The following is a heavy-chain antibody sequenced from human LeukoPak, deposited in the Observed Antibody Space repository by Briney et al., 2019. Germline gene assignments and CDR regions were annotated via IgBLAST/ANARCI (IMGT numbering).Heavy chain of an antibody. D-gene: IGHD6-6*01. V-gene: IGHV4-59*01. CDR1: GGSISSYY. CDR3: AREVKYSSSAGYYYMDV. Sequence: PSETLPLTRTVSGGSISSYYWSWIRQPPGKGLEWIGYIYYSGSTNYNPSLKSRVTISVDTSKNQFSLKLSSVTAADTAVYYCAREVKYSSSAGYYYMDVWGKGTTVTVSS. CDR2: IYYSGST. J-gene: IGHJ6*03.